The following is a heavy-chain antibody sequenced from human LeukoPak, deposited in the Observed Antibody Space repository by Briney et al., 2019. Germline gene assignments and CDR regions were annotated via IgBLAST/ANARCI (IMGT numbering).Heavy chain of an antibody. V-gene: IGHV3-7*01. CDR2: IKQDGSEK. D-gene: IGHD4-17*01. CDR3: ARDKSYGDSTDY. J-gene: IGHJ4*02. Sequence: GGSLRLSCAASGFTFSNYWMSWVRQAPEKGLEWVANIKQDGSEKYYVDSVKGRFTISRDNAKKSLYLQMNSLRAEDTAVYYCARDKSYGDSTDYWGQGTLVTVSS. CDR1: GFTFSNYW.